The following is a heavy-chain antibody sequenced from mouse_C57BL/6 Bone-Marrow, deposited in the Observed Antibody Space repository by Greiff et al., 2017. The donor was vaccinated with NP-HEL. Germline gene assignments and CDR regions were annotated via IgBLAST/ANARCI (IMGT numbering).Heavy chain of an antibody. D-gene: IGHD1-1*01. CDR2: ISSGGSYT. V-gene: IGHV5-6*01. CDR3: ARHEGYYGSSYLYWYFDV. CDR1: GFTFSSYG. J-gene: IGHJ1*03. Sequence: EVQRVESGGDLVKPGGSLKLSCAASGFTFSSYGMSWVRQTPDKRLEWVATISSGGSYTYYPDSVKGRFTISRDNAKNTLYLQMSSLKSEDTAMYYCARHEGYYGSSYLYWYFDVWGTGTTVTVSS.